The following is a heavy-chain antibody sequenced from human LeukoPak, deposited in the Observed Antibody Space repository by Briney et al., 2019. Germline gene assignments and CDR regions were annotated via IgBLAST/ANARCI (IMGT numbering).Heavy chain of an antibody. V-gene: IGHV4-39*01. CDR3: ARLLDGYNYGDY. CDR2: IYYSGST. D-gene: IGHD5-24*01. Sequence: SETLSFTCTVSGGSISSSSYYWGWIRQPPGKGLEWIGSIYYSGSTYYNPSLKSRVTISVDTSKNQFSLKLSSVTAADTAVYYCARLLDGYNYGDYWGQGTLVTVSS. CDR1: GGSISSSSYY. J-gene: IGHJ4*02.